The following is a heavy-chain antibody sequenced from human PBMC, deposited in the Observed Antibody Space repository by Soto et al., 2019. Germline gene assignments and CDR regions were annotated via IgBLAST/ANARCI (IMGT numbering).Heavy chain of an antibody. Sequence: LGESLKISCKGSGYSFTSYWISWVRQMPGKGLEWMGRIDPSDSYTNYSPSFQGHVTISADKSISTAYLQWSSLKASDTAMYYCARSHIVATSPNYYGMDVWGQGTTVTVSS. CDR2: IDPSDSYT. CDR3: ARSHIVATSPNYYGMDV. CDR1: GYSFTSYW. V-gene: IGHV5-10-1*01. D-gene: IGHD5-12*01. J-gene: IGHJ6*02.